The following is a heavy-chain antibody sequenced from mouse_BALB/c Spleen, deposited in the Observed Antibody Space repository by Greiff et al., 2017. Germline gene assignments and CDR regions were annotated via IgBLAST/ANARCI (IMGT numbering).Heavy chain of an antibody. CDR2: IDPETGGT. CDR1: GYTFTDYE. V-gene: IGHV1-15*01. CDR3: TRELWYFDV. J-gene: IGHJ1*01. Sequence: QVQLQQSGAELVRPGASVTLSCKASGYTFTDYEMHWVKQTPVHGLEWIGAIDPETGGTAYNQKFKGKATLTADKSSSTAYMELRSLTSEDSAVYYCTRELWYFDVWGAGTTVTVSS. D-gene: IGHD1-3*01.